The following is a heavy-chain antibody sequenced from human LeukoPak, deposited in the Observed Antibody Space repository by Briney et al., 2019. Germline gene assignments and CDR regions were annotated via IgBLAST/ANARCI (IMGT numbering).Heavy chain of an antibody. J-gene: IGHJ4*02. CDR1: GYTFTSYG. V-gene: IGHV1-18*01. D-gene: IGHD2-21*02. CDR3: AREAYCGGDCYLDY. CDR2: ISAYNGNT. Sequence: ASVKVSCKASGYTFTSYGISWVRRAPGQGLEWMGWISAYNGNTNYAQKLQGRVTMTTDTSTSTAYMELRSLRSDDTAVYYCAREAYCGGDCYLDYWGQGTLVTVSS.